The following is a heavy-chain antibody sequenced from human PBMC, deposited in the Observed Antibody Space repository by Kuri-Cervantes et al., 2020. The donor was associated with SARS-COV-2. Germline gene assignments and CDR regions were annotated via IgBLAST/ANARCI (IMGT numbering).Heavy chain of an antibody. Sequence: GSLRLSCTVSGGSISSSSYYWGWIRQPPGKGLEWIGSIYYSGSTYYNPSLKSRVTISVDTSKNQFSLKLSSVTAADTAVYYCASYVVVPAAPLDYWGQGTLVTVS. J-gene: IGHJ4*02. CDR1: GGSISSSSYY. D-gene: IGHD2-2*01. CDR2: IYYSGST. CDR3: ASYVVVPAAPLDY. V-gene: IGHV4-39*01.